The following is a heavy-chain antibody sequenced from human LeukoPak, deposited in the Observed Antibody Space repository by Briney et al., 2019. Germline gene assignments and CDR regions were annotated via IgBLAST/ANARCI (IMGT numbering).Heavy chain of an antibody. J-gene: IGHJ6*04. Sequence: SVKVSCKASGGTFSSYAISWVRQAPGQGLEWMGGINPNFGTANYAQKFQGRVTITTDESTSTAYMELSSLRSEDTAVYYFEREAIGGMDVWGKGTTVSVFS. CDR2: INPNFGTA. V-gene: IGHV1-69*05. CDR3: EREAIGGMDV. CDR1: GGTFSSYA.